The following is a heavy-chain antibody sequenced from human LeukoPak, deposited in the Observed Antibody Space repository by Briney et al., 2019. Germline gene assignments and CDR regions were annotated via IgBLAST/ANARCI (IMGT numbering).Heavy chain of an antibody. J-gene: IGHJ4*02. CDR3: ARRAVTSDY. V-gene: IGHV4-34*01. CDR1: GGSFSGYY. D-gene: IGHD4-17*01. Sequence: SETLSLTCAVYGGSFSGYYWSWIRQPPGKGLEWIGEINHSGSTNYNPSLKSRVTISVDTSKNQFSLKLSSVTAAGTAVYYCARRAVTSDYWGQGTLVTVSS. CDR2: INHSGST.